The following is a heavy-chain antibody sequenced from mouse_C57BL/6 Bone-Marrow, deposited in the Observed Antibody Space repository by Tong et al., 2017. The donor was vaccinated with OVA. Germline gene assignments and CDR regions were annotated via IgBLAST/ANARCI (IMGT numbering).Heavy chain of an antibody. CDR2: INSDGGST. D-gene: IGHD2-3*01. Sequence: EVQLQESGGGLVQPGESLKLSCESNEYEFPSHDMSWVRKTPEKRLEMVAAINSDGGSTYYPDTMERRFIISRDNTKKTLYLQMSSLRTEDTALYYCARQGDGYYRVDYWGQGTNLTVSS. CDR1: EYEFPSHD. CDR3: ARQGDGYYRVDY. V-gene: IGHV5-2*01. J-gene: IGHJ2*01.